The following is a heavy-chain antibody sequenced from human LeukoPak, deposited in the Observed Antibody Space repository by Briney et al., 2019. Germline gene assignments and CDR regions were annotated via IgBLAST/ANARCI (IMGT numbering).Heavy chain of an antibody. CDR3: ARCYSDYVNLFDY. V-gene: IGHV4-59*12. CDR1: GGSISSYY. Sequence: PSETLSLTCTVSGGSISSYYWSWIRQPPGKGLEWIGYISDSDNTYSIPSLKSRVTISIDTSNNQFSLRLDSVTAADTAVYYCARCYSDYVNLFDYWGQGTLVTVSS. D-gene: IGHD3-10*01. CDR2: ISDSDNT. J-gene: IGHJ4*02.